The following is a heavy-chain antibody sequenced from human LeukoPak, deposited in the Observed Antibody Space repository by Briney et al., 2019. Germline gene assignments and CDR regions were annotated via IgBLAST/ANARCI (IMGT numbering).Heavy chain of an antibody. CDR1: GGSISSYY. CDR2: IYYSGST. J-gene: IGHJ5*02. Sequence: PSETLSLTCTVSGGSISSYYWSWIRQPPGKGLEWIGYIYYSGSTNYNPSLKSRVTISVDTSKNQFSLKLSSVTAADTAVYYCARSVYYYGSGSYSSSWFDPWGQGTLVTVSS. V-gene: IGHV4-59*01. D-gene: IGHD3-10*01. CDR3: ARSVYYYGSGSYSSSWFDP.